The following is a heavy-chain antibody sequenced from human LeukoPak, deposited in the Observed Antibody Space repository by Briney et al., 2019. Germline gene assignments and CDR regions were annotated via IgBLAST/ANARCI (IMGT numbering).Heavy chain of an antibody. CDR3: ARDISGWLDY. CDR1: GFTFSSYS. J-gene: IGHJ4*02. CDR2: ISRSSSYI. Sequence: GGSLRLSCAASGFTFSSYSMNWVRQAPGKGLEWVSSISRSSSYIYYADSVKGRFTISRDNAKNSLYLQMNSLRAEDTAVYYCARDISGWLDYWGQGTLVTVSS. V-gene: IGHV3-21*01. D-gene: IGHD6-19*01.